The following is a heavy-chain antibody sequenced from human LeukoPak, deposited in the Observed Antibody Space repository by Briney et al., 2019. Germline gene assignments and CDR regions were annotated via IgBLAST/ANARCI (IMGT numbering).Heavy chain of an antibody. D-gene: IGHD3-9*01. Sequence: ASVKVSCKGSGYIFPSYGLAWVRQAPGQGLEWMGWINPNSGGTHYAQNFQDRVTMTRDTSINTAYMELSRLRTDDTAVYYCARTLTTATWDYWGQGTLVTVSS. V-gene: IGHV1-2*02. CDR2: INPNSGGT. CDR3: ARTLTTATWDY. J-gene: IGHJ4*02. CDR1: GYIFPSYG.